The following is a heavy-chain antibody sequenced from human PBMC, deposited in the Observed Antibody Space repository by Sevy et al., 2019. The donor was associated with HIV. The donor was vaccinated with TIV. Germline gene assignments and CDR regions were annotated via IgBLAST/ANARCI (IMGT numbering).Heavy chain of an antibody. Sequence: GGSLRLSCAASGFTFSKYSMSWVRQPPGKGLDWVSTLSFGCGEINYADSVKGRFTISRDNSKSSVYQQMNNLRPEDTAVYYCAREGCTKPHDYWGQGTLVTVSS. CDR3: AREGCTKPHDY. CDR2: LSFGCGEI. CDR1: GFTFSKYS. D-gene: IGHD2-8*01. J-gene: IGHJ4*02. V-gene: IGHV3-23*01.